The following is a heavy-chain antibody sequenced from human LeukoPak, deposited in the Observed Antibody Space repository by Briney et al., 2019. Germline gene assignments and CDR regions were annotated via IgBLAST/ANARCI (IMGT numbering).Heavy chain of an antibody. CDR1: GGTFSSYA. Sequence: ASVKVSCMASGGTFSSYAISWVRQAPGQGLEWMGRIIPILGIANYAQKFQGRVTITADKSTSTAYMELSSLRSEDTAVYYCASPSRDTAMVTLRWQYYYYYYGMDVWGQGTTVTVSS. J-gene: IGHJ6*02. CDR2: IIPILGIA. V-gene: IGHV1-69*04. CDR3: ASPSRDTAMVTLRWQYYYYYYGMDV. D-gene: IGHD5-18*01.